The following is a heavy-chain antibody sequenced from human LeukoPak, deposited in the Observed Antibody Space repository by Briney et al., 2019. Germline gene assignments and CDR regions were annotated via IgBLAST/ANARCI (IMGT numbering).Heavy chain of an antibody. CDR3: ARAPEVRRMDV. Sequence: VASVKVSCKASGYTFTSYAMTWVRQAPGQGLEWMGWINTNTGNPTYAQGFTGRFVFSLDTSVSTAYLQISSLKAEDTGVYYCARAPEVRRMDVWGQGTTVTVSS. J-gene: IGHJ6*02. CDR1: GYTFTSYA. V-gene: IGHV7-4-1*02. CDR2: INTNTGNP.